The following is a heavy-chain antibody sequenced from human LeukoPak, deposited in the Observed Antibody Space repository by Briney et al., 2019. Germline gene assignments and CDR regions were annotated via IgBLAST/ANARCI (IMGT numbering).Heavy chain of an antibody. CDR1: GGTFSSYA. CDR2: IIPFFGTA. J-gene: IGHJ6*03. Sequence: GASVKVSCKASGGTFSSYAISWVRQAPEQGLGWMGGIIPFFGTANYAQKFQGRVTITTDESTSTAYMELSSLRSEDTAVYYCARVVKQTIFGVVPYYYYYMDVWGKGTTVTVSS. D-gene: IGHD3-3*01. CDR3: ARVVKQTIFGVVPYYYYYMDV. V-gene: IGHV1-69*05.